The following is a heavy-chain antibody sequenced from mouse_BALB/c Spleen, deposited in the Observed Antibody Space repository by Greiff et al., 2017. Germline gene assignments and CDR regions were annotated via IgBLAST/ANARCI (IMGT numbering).Heavy chain of an antibody. CDR2: IYPGNSDT. CDR1: GYTFTSYW. J-gene: IGHJ2*01. Sequence: VQLKESGTVLARPGASVKMSCKASGYTFTSYWMHWVKQRPGQGLEWIGAIYPGNSDTSYNQKFKGKAKLTAVTSTSTAYMELSSLTNEDSAVYYYTRENYYGSSYGYLDYWGQGTTLTVSS. D-gene: IGHD1-1*01. V-gene: IGHV1-5*01. CDR3: TRENYYGSSYGYLDY.